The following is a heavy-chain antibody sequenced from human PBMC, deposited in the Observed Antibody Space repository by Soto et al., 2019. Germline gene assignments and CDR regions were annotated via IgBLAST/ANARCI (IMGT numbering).Heavy chain of an antibody. V-gene: IGHV4-34*01. CDR3: ERIHGGKGSWRYDC. CDR1: GGSFSGYS. J-gene: IGHJ4*02. D-gene: IGHD2-15*01. CDR2: INHSGGT. Sequence: SETLSLTCAVYGGSFSGYSWRWIRQPPGKGLEWVGEINHSGGTNYNPYLKSGVTILVNTTKNQISLKLSSVTTADTAVYYGERIHGGKGSWRYDCWGQGTLVTVSS.